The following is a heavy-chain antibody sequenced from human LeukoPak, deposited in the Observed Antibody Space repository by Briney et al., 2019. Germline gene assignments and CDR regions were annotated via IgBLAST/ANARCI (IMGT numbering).Heavy chain of an antibody. CDR2: IKTDGSEK. V-gene: IGHV3-7*01. D-gene: IGHD3-22*01. CDR3: ATYSSLNRREFQY. Sequence: GGSLRLSCEGSGFTFSNYWMGWVRQAPGKGLQWVANIKTDGSEKYYVDSVKGRFTISRDNAKNSLYLQMYSLRAEDTAVYYCATYSSLNRREFQYWGQGTLLTVSS. CDR1: GFTFSNYW. J-gene: IGHJ1*01.